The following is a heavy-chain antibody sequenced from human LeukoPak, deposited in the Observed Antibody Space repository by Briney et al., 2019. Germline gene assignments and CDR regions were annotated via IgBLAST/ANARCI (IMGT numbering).Heavy chain of an antibody. V-gene: IGHV5-51*01. D-gene: IGHD1-14*01. J-gene: IGHJ3*02. CDR2: MYPGDSDT. CDR3: ARRISVTTSRAFDI. CDR1: GYSFTNYW. Sequence: PGESLKISCKGSGYSFTNYWIGWVRQTPGKGLEWMGIMYPGDSDTRYSPSFQGQVTMSADKSISTAYLQWSSLKASDTAIYYCARRISVTTSRAFDIWGQGTVVTVSS.